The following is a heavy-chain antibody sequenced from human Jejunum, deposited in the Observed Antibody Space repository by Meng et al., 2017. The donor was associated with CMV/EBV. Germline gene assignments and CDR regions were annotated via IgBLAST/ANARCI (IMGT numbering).Heavy chain of an antibody. CDR3: ARGLCTGDRCPLDS. V-gene: IGHV1-46*01. Sequence: YTLPSSYIHWVRHAPGQGLEWMGTINPSGGGTSHAQQFQGRVTMTRATSTSTVYMELSSLRSDDTAMYYCARGLCTGDRCPLDSWGQGTLVTVSS. CDR2: INPSGGGT. CDR1: YTLPSSY. D-gene: IGHD2-8*02. J-gene: IGHJ5*02.